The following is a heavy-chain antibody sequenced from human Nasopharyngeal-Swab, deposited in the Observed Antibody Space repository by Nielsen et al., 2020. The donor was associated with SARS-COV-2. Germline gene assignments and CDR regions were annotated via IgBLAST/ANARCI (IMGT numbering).Heavy chain of an antibody. D-gene: IGHD1-1*01. Sequence: SETLSLTCSVSGGSISSHYWSWIRQPPGKGLEWIGYIYYSGTTNYSPSLKSRVTISLDTSKTHFSLKVVSVTAADTAMYYCARMGGLGNDNKEAFDIWGQGIMVTVSS. CDR3: ARMGGLGNDNKEAFDI. CDR1: GGSISSHY. J-gene: IGHJ3*02. V-gene: IGHV4-59*11. CDR2: IYYSGTT.